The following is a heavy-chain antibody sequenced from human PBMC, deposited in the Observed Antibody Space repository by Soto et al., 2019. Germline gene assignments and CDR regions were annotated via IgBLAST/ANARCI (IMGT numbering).Heavy chain of an antibody. CDR1: GGSISSGDYY. J-gene: IGHJ5*02. V-gene: IGHV4-30-4*01. Sequence: SETLSLTCTVSGGSISSGDYYWSWIRQPPGKGLELIGYIYHSGSTYYNPSLKSRATISVDTSKNQFSLKLSSVTAADTAVYYCARDYSNYKFGPLGQGTLVTVSS. CDR3: ARDYSNYKFGP. D-gene: IGHD4-4*01. CDR2: IYHSGST.